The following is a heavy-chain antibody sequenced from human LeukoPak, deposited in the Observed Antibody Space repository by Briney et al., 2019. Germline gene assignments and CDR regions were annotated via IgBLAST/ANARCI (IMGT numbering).Heavy chain of an antibody. CDR3: ARPGGSIAAAGTSWFDP. Sequence: PSETLSLTCTVSGGSISSSSYYWGWLRQPPGKGLEWIGSIYHSGSTYYNPSLKSRVTISVDTSKNQFSLKLSSVTAADTAVYYCARPGGSIAAAGTSWFDPWGQGTLVTVSS. J-gene: IGHJ5*02. CDR1: GGSISSSSYY. V-gene: IGHV4-39*01. D-gene: IGHD6-13*01. CDR2: IYHSGST.